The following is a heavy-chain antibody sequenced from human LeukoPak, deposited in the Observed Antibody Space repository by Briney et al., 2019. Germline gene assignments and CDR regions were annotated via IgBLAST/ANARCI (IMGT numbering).Heavy chain of an antibody. CDR2: FSGSGGTT. Sequence: GGSLRLSCAASGFTFSSYAMNWVRQAPGRGPEWVSGFSGSGGTTYYADSVKGRLTISRDNSKNTLYLQMNSLRAEDTAVYYCANGNRCTSPNCLGYYYFYMDVWGKGTTVTVSS. CDR1: GFTFSSYA. CDR3: ANGNRCTSPNCLGYYYFYMDV. D-gene: IGHD2-8*01. V-gene: IGHV3-23*01. J-gene: IGHJ6*03.